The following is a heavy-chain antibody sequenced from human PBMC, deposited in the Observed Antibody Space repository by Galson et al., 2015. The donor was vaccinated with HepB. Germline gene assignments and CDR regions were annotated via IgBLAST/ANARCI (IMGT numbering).Heavy chain of an antibody. CDR1: GLTFSTFW. Sequence: RRLSCPASGLTFSTFWRTRARQAPGEGPESVANIKQDGSEKYYVDSVKGRFTISRDNAENSLYLQMNSLRAEDTAMYYSARTRAYRFDPWGQGTLVTVSS. D-gene: IGHD2-2*01. CDR2: IKQDGSEK. J-gene: IGHJ5*02. V-gene: IGHV3-7*01. CDR3: ARTRAYRFDP.